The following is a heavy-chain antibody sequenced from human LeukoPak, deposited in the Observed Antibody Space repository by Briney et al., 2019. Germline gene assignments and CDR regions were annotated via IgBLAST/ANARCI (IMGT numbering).Heavy chain of an antibody. D-gene: IGHD3-3*01. CDR2: ISYDGSNK. J-gene: IGHJ6*02. V-gene: IGHV3-30-3*01. Sequence: GGSLRLSCAASGFTFSSYAMHWVRQAPGKGLEWVAVISYDGSNKYYADSVKGRFTISRDNSKNTLYLQMNSLRAEDTAVYYCARENYDFWSGYYSYYYYGMDVWGQGTTVTVSS. CDR1: GFTFSSYA. CDR3: ARENYDFWSGYYSYYYYGMDV.